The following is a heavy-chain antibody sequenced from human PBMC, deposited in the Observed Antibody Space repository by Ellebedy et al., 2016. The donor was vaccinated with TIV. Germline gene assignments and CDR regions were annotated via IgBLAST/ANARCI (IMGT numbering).Heavy chain of an antibody. CDR2: INHSGST. CDR1: GGSFSGYY. V-gene: IGHV4-34*01. CDR3: AREGVGIYKFPDY. Sequence: SETLSLXXAVYGGSFSGYYWSWIRQPPGKGLEWIGEINHSGSTNYNPSLKSRVTISVDTSKNQFSLKLSSVTAADTAVYYCAREGVGIYKFPDYWGQGTLVTVSS. J-gene: IGHJ4*02. D-gene: IGHD1-26*01.